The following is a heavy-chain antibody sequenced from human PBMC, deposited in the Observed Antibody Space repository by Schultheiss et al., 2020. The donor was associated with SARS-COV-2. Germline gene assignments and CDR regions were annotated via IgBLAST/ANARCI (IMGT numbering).Heavy chain of an antibody. J-gene: IGHJ3*02. CDR1: GFTFSSYS. V-gene: IGHV3-23*01. Sequence: GGSLRLSCAASGFTFSSYSMSWVRQAPGKGLEWVSAISGSGGSTYYADSVKGRFTISRDNSKNTLYLQMNSLRAEDTAVYYCAKEKADCSGGSCYYDAFDIWGQGTMVTVSS. D-gene: IGHD2-15*01. CDR2: ISGSGGST. CDR3: AKEKADCSGGSCYYDAFDI.